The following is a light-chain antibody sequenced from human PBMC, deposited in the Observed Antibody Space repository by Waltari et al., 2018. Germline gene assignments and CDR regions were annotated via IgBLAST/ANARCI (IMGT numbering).Light chain of an antibody. J-gene: IGKJ1*01. Sequence: EIVMTQSPATLSVSSGDRATLSCRASQSISSDLAWYQQKPGQAPRLLIYGASTRATGIPARFSGSGSGTEFTLTISSLQSGDFAVYYCQQYNNWPQTFGQGTKVEIK. CDR3: QQYNNWPQT. V-gene: IGKV3-15*01. CDR2: GAS. CDR1: QSISSD.